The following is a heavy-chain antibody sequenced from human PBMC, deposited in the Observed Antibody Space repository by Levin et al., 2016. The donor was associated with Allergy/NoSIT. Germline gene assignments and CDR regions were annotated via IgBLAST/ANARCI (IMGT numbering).Heavy chain of an antibody. V-gene: IGHV3-23*01. J-gene: IGHJ4*02. CDR3: TKRVGRNSGTHDY. CDR1: GFTFSSCA. Sequence: GGSLRLSCAASGFTFSSCAMTWVRQAPGKGLEWVSTINGGGDSTYYADSVKGRFTISRDNSNNMLSLQMSSLRADDTALYYCTKRVGRNSGTHDYWGQGTLVTVSS. CDR2: INGGGDST. D-gene: IGHD1-14*01.